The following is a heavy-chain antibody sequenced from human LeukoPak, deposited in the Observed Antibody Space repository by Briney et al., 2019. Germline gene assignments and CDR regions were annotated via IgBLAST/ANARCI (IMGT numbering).Heavy chain of an antibody. CDR1: GGTFSSYA. CDR3: ARVLISGTTGGYYYYDYVDV. V-gene: IGHV1-69*13. D-gene: IGHD1-7*01. CDR2: VIPIFGT. J-gene: IGHJ6*03. Sequence: ASVKVSCKASGGTFSSYAITWVRQAPGQGLEWIGGVIPIFGTDYAQKFQGRVTIIADEPTSTVDMELSSLRPEDTAVYYCARVLISGTTGGYYYYDYVDVWGKGTTVTVSS.